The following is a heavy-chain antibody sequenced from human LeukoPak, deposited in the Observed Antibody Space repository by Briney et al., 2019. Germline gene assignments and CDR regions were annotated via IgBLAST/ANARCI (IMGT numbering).Heavy chain of an antibody. Sequence: PGGSLRLSCAASGFTFNDYYMSWICQAPGKGLEWVSYMSSSGSIIYYADSVKGRFTISRDNAKNSLYLQMNSLRAEDTAVYYCARESRQWLVLGGVDYWGQGTLVTVSS. J-gene: IGHJ4*02. V-gene: IGHV3-11*04. CDR3: ARESRQWLVLGGVDY. CDR2: MSSSGSII. CDR1: GFTFNDYY. D-gene: IGHD6-19*01.